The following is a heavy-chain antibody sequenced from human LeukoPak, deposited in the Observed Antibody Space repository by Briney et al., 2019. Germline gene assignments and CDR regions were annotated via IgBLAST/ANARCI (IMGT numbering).Heavy chain of an antibody. CDR2: ISYSGTT. CDR1: GGSLRDYF. V-gene: IGHV4-34*01. J-gene: IGHJ4*02. Sequence: KPSETLSLTCAVSGGSLRDYFWNWIRQPPGKGLEWLGEISYSGTTNSNPSLRSRVAVSIDTSKNQFSLRLTSVTAADTAVYFCARAYVNFPAYTAFFDNWGPGALVTVSA. CDR3: ARAYVNFPAYTAFFDN. D-gene: IGHD2-21*02.